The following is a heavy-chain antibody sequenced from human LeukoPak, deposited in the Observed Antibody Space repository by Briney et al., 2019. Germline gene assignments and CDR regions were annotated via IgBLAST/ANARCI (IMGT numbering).Heavy chain of an antibody. D-gene: IGHD1-1*01. V-gene: IGHV4-59*08. Sequence: PSETLSLTCTVSGGSISSYYWSWVRQPPGKGLEWIGYIYYSGSTNYNPSLKSRVTISVDTSKNQFSLKLSSVTAADTAVYYCARSPGTRTVVTDHIYGMGVWGQGTTVTVSS. J-gene: IGHJ6*02. CDR3: ARSPGTRTVVTDHIYGMGV. CDR2: IYYSGST. CDR1: GGSISSYY.